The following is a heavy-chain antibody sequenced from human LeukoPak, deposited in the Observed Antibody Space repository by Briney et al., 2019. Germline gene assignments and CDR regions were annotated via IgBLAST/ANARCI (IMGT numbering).Heavy chain of an antibody. Sequence: PGGSLRLSCAASGFTVSSNYMSWVRQAPGKGLEWVSVIYSGGSTYYADSVKGRFTISRDNSKNTLYLQMNSLRAEDTAVYYCARDRDIVATYNWFDPWGQGTLVTVSS. V-gene: IGHV3-53*01. J-gene: IGHJ5*02. CDR1: GFTVSSNY. D-gene: IGHD5-12*01. CDR3: ARDRDIVATYNWFDP. CDR2: IYSGGST.